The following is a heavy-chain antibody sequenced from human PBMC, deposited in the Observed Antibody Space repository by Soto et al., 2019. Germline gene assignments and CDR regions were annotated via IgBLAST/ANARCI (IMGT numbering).Heavy chain of an antibody. CDR2: MNPNSGNP. Sequence: QVQLVQSGAEVKKPGASVKVSCKASGYTFTSYDINWVRQATGQGLEWMGWMNPNSGNPGYAQKFQCRVTMTRNTSISTAYMALSSLRSEDTAVYYCARERSSGWYVDYWGQGTLVTVSS. CDR3: ARERSSGWYVDY. V-gene: IGHV1-8*01. D-gene: IGHD6-19*01. J-gene: IGHJ4*02. CDR1: GYTFTSYD.